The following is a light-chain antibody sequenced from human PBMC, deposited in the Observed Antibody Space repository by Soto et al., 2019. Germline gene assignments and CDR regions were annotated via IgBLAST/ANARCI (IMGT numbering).Light chain of an antibody. J-gene: IGKJ2*01. V-gene: IGKV4-1*01. CDR2: WAS. CDR1: QSVLYSSNNKNY. CDR3: QQYYSTLMYT. Sequence: DMVMTQSPDSLAVSLGERATINCKSSQSVLYSSNNKNYLAWYQQKPGQPPKLLIYWASTRESGVPDRFSGSGSGTDFTLTISSLQAEDVAVYYCQQYYSTLMYTFGQGTKLEIK.